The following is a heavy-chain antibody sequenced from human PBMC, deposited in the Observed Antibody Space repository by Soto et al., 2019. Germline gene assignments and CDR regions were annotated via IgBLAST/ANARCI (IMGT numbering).Heavy chain of an antibody. D-gene: IGHD6-19*01. V-gene: IGHV3-23*01. J-gene: IGHJ4*02. CDR3: AKEDTSSGSLDY. Sequence: GGSLRLSCAASGFPFGENAMSWVRQAPGKGLEWVSGISDSGATTYYADSVRGRFTISRDNSKNTLYLQMKSLRAEDSASYYCAKEDTSSGSLDYWGQGALVTVSS. CDR1: GFPFGENA. CDR2: ISDSGATT.